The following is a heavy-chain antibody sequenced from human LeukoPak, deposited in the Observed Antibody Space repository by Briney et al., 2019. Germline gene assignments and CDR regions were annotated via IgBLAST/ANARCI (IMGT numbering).Heavy chain of an antibody. J-gene: IGHJ3*01. CDR1: FYLLLDY. CDR3: VIELGGSNRSDSLVM. D-gene: IGHD3-16*01. V-gene: IGHV3-53*01. CDR2: IYSSGST. Sequence: PGGSLRLSCVSILFYLLLDYMGAARQAPGKGLEWVSVIYSSGSTYYADSVKGRFTISRDNSKNTLYLQMNSLRAEHPALYYCVIELGGSNRSDSLVMGGQGTMVTVSS.